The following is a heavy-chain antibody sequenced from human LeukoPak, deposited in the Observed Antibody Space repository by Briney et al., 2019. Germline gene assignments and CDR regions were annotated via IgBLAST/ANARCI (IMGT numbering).Heavy chain of an antibody. CDR1: GFTFSSYA. J-gene: IGHJ6*02. CDR3: ARAQSRGGSNYYYYGMDV. Sequence: PGGSLRLSCAASGFTFSSYAMSWVRQAPGKGLEWVSAISGSGGSTYYADSVKGRFTISRDNSKNTLYLQMNSLRAEDTAVYYCARAQSRGGSNYYYYGMDVWGQGTTVTVSS. CDR2: ISGSGGST. D-gene: IGHD1-26*01. V-gene: IGHV3-23*01.